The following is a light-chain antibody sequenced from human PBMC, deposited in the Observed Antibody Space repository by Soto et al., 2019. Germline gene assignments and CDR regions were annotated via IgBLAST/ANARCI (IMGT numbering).Light chain of an antibody. Sequence: DIQMTQSPSSLSASVGDRVTITCQASQDISNYLNWYQQKPGKAPKLLIYDASNLETGVPSRFSGRGSGTDFTFTISSLQPEDVATYYCQQYNTYSRTFGQGTKVEVK. V-gene: IGKV1-33*01. CDR1: QDISNY. J-gene: IGKJ1*01. CDR2: DAS. CDR3: QQYNTYSRT.